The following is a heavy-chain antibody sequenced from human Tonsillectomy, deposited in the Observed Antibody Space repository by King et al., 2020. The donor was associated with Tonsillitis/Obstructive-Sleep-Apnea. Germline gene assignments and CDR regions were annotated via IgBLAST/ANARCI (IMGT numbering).Heavy chain of an antibody. CDR2: INHSGST. Sequence: VQLQQWGAGLLKPSETLSLTCAVYGGSFSGYYWSWIRQPPGKGLEWIGEINHSGSTKYNPSLKSRVTISVDTSKNQFSLKLSSVTAADTAVYYCAGMWGPTVTTNYYSYSMDAWAKGTTATAPS. V-gene: IGHV4-34*01. D-gene: IGHD4-11*01. J-gene: IGHJ6*03. CDR1: GGSFSGYY. CDR3: AGMWGPTVTTNYYSYSMDA.